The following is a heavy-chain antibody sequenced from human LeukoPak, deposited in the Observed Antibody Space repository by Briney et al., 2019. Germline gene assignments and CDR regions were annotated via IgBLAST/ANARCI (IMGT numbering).Heavy chain of an antibody. V-gene: IGHV4-59*01. CDR3: ARINGHIFDY. Sequence: SETLSLTCTVPGGSTSSYYWTWIRQPPGKGLEWIGYIHYRGSTNYNPSLKSRATISVDMSKNEFSLKLSSVTTADTAIYYCARINGHIFDYWGQGTLVTVSS. CDR1: GGSTSSYY. D-gene: IGHD5-24*01. CDR2: IHYRGST. J-gene: IGHJ4*02.